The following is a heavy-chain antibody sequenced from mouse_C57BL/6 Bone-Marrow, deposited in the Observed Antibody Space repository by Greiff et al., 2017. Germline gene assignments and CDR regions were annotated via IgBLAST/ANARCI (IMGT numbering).Heavy chain of an antibody. J-gene: IGHJ3*01. CDR2: ISSGGSYT. Sequence: EVHLVESGGDLVKPGGSLKLSCAASGFTFSSYGMSWVRQTPDKRLEWVATISSGGSYTYYPDSVKGRFTISRDNAKNTLYLQMSSLKSEDTAVYYCAREDYFGSMFADWGQEALGTVSA. CDR1: GFTFSSYG. CDR3: AREDYFGSMFAD. D-gene: IGHD1-1*01. V-gene: IGHV5-6*01.